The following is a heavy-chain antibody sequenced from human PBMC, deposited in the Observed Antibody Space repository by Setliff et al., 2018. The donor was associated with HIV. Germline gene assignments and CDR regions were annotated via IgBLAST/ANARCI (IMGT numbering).Heavy chain of an antibody. J-gene: IGHJ4*02. CDR1: GFTFSNYV. CDR3: AKNLYSSIWSPLDY. D-gene: IGHD6-13*01. Sequence: GGSLRLSCAASGFTFSNYVMSWVRQTPGKGLEWVSIVSGSGGSTYYADSVKGRFTISRDNSKNTLYLQMSTLRTEDTAVYYCAKNLYSSIWSPLDYWGQGTLVTVSS. CDR2: VSGSGGST. V-gene: IGHV3-23*01.